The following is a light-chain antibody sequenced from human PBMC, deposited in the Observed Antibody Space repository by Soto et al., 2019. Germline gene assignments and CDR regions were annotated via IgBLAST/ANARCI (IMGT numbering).Light chain of an antibody. J-gene: IGKJ1*01. Sequence: EIVLTQSPGSLSLSPGERATLSCRASQSVSSTYLAWYQQKPGQAPRVLIYGASSRATGIPDRFSGSGSGTEFTLTISRLEPEDAAVYYCHKCGTSWWTFGQGTKVDIK. CDR1: QSVSSTY. CDR2: GAS. CDR3: HKCGTSWWT. V-gene: IGKV3-20*01.